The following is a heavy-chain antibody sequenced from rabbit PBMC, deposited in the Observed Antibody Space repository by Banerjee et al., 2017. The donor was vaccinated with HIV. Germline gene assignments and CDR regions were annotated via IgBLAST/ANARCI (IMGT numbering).Heavy chain of an antibody. J-gene: IGHJ4*01. CDR2: IDPVFGIT. Sequence: QEQLVESGGGLVKPEGSLKLSCTASGFSFSNKAVMCWVRQAPGKGLEWIGYIDPVFGITYYANWVNGRFSISRENAQNTVFLQMTSLTAADTATYFCARDGAGGSYFALRGPGTLVTVS. D-gene: IGHD8-1*01. CDR3: ARDGAGGSYFAL. CDR1: GFSFSNKA. V-gene: IGHV1S47*01.